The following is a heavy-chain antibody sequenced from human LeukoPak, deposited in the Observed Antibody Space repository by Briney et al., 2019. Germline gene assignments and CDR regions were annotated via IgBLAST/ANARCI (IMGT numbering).Heavy chain of an antibody. CDR2: IRYDGSNK. CDR1: GLTFSRYG. Sequence: GGSPRLSCTASGLTFSRYGMHWVLQAPGKGLEWVALIRYDGSNKYYADSVKGRFTISRDNSKNTLYLQMDSLRAEDTAVYYCANRGVMLGLFEYWGQGTLVTVSS. V-gene: IGHV3-30*02. D-gene: IGHD3-16*01. J-gene: IGHJ4*02. CDR3: ANRGVMLGLFEY.